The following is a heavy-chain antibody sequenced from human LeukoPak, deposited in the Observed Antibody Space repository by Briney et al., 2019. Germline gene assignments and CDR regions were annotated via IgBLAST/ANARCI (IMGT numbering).Heavy chain of an antibody. CDR2: ISGSGGST. D-gene: IGHD3-10*01. Sequence: AGSLRLSCAASGFTFSSYGMSWVRQAPGKELEWVSLISGSGGSTYYADSVKGRFTISRDNSKNTLCLQMNSLRAEDTAVYYCAKRGSGSQKTFDYWGRGTLVTVSS. CDR1: GFTFSSYG. CDR3: AKRGSGSQKTFDY. V-gene: IGHV3-23*01. J-gene: IGHJ4*02.